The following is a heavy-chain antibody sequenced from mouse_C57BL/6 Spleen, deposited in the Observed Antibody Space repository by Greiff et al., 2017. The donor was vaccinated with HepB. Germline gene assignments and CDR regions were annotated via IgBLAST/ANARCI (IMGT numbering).Heavy chain of an antibody. D-gene: IGHD1-1*01. Sequence: EVKLVESGGGLVQPGGSLSLSCAASGFTFTDYYMSWVRQPPGKALEWLGFIRNKANGYTAEYSASVKGRFTISRDDSQSILYLQMNALRAEDSATYYCARSLTTVWYFDVWGTGTTVTVSS. V-gene: IGHV7-3*01. CDR2: IRNKANGYTA. CDR1: GFTFTDYY. CDR3: ARSLTTVWYFDV. J-gene: IGHJ1*03.